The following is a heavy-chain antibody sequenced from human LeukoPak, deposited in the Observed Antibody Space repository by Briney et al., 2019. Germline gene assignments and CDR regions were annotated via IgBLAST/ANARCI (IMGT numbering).Heavy chain of an antibody. J-gene: IGHJ5*02. CDR2: ISKNGNTK. CDR3: ARAVAGSQLDH. Sequence: GGSLRLSCAASGFTFSDYGMHWVRQSPGKGLEWVAAISKNGNTKYYAESVKGRFTISRDDSKNTLYLQMNSLTVADTAVYYCARAVAGSQLDHWGQGTQVTVSS. V-gene: IGHV3-30*03. CDR1: GFTFSDYG. D-gene: IGHD6-19*01.